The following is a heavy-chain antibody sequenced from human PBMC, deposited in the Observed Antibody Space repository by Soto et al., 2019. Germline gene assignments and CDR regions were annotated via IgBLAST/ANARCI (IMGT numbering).Heavy chain of an antibody. D-gene: IGHD3-22*01. CDR1: GYTCTNFG. CDR3: ARGALAYASRGYYLDY. CDR2: VSTYNGQT. J-gene: IGHJ4*02. V-gene: IGHV1-18*04. Sequence: QIQLVQSGDEVKAPGASVKVSCKASGYTCTNFGISWVRQAPGQGLEWLGWVSTYNGQTKYAEKVQDRVTMTTDTTTSTAYMELRSLTSDDTAVYYCARGALAYASRGYYLDYWGQGTLVTVSS.